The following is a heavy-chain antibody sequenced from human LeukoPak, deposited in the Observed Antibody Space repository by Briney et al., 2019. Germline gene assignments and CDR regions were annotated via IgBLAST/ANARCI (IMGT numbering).Heavy chain of an antibody. CDR1: GGSFSGYY. CDR2: INHSGST. V-gene: IGHV4-34*01. D-gene: IGHD3-10*01. CDR3: ARGWRYYGSGSSYCMVV. J-gene: IGHJ6*02. Sequence: SETLSLTCAAYGGSFSGYYWSWIRQPPGKGLEWIGEINHSGSTNYNPSLKSRVTISVDTSKNQFSLKQSSVTAAGTAVYYWARGWRYYGSGSSYCMVVWGQGTTVIVSS.